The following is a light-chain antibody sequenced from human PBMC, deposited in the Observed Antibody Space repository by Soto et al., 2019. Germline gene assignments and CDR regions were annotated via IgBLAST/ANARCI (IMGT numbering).Light chain of an antibody. CDR3: SSYTSSSTLL. J-gene: IGLJ2*01. Sequence: QSALTQPASVSGSPGQSITISCTGTSSGVGGYNYVSWYQQHPGKAPKLMIYEVSNRPSGVSNRFSGSKSGNTASLTISGLQAEDEADYYCSSYTSSSTLLFGGGTKLTVL. V-gene: IGLV2-14*01. CDR2: EVS. CDR1: SSGVGGYNY.